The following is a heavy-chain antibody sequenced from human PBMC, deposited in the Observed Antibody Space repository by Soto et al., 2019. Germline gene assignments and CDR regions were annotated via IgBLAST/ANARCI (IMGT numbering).Heavy chain of an antibody. CDR3: ARGDITMVRGVHFDI. D-gene: IGHD3-10*01. V-gene: IGHV1-2*04. CDR2: INPNSGGT. J-gene: IGHJ3*02. Sequence: ASVKVSCKASGYTFTGYDMHWVRQAPGQGLEWMGWINPNSGGTNYAQKFQGWVTMTRDTSISTAYMELSRLRSDDTAVYYCARGDITMVRGVHFDIWGQGTMVTVSS. CDR1: GYTFTGYD.